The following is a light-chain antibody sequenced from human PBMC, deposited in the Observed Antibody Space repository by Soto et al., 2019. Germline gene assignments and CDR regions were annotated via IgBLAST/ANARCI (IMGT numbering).Light chain of an antibody. J-gene: IGLJ2*01. CDR3: QSYDSTTVV. Sequence: NFMLTQPHSVSESPGKTITISCTRSSGNIASSYVQWYQQRPGSAPTTVIYEDNQRPSGVPDRFSGSIDSSSKSASLTISGLKTEDEADYYCQSYDSTTVVFGGGTKLTVL. V-gene: IGLV6-57*04. CDR1: SGNIASSY. CDR2: EDN.